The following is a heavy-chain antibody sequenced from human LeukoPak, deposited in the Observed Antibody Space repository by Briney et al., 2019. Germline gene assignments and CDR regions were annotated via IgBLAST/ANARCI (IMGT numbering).Heavy chain of an antibody. CDR2: FIPVFGTA. V-gene: IGHV1-69*13. D-gene: IGHD2-2*01. CDR1: GGTFSSYA. Sequence: SVKVSCKASGGTFSSYAISWVRQAPGQGLEWMGGFIPVFGTANYAQKFQGRVTITADESTSTAYMELSSLRSEDTAVYHCARDVKYCSSTSCYSPYYFDYWGQGTLVTVSS. J-gene: IGHJ4*02. CDR3: ARDVKYCSSTSCYSPYYFDY.